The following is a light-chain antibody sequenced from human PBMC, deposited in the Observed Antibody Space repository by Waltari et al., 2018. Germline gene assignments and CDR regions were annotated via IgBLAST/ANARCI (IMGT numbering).Light chain of an antibody. CDR3: CSYAGSYTFV. J-gene: IGLJ7*01. V-gene: IGLV2-11*01. Sequence: QSALTQPRSVSGSPGQSVTISCSGTSSDVGSYNFVSWYQQHPGNAPKLLICEVVKRPAGVHDRFSGSKSGNTASLTISGLQTEDESDYYCCSYAGSYTFVFGCGTQLTVL. CDR1: SSDVGSYNF. CDR2: EVV.